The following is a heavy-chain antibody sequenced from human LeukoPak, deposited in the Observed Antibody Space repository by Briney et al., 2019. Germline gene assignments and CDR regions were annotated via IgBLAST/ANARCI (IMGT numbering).Heavy chain of an antibody. CDR3: ARVEIVVVPAGAHYYYYMDV. D-gene: IGHD2-2*03. Sequence: SQTLSLTCTVSGGSISSGSYYWSWIRQPAGRGLEWIGRIYTSGSTNYNPSLKSRVTISVDTSKNQFSLKLSSVTAADTAVYYCARVEIVVVPAGAHYYYYMDVWGKGTTVTVSS. V-gene: IGHV4-61*02. J-gene: IGHJ6*03. CDR1: GGSISSGSYY. CDR2: IYTSGST.